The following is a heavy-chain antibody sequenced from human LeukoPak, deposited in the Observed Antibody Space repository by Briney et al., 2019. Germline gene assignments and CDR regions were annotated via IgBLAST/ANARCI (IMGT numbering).Heavy chain of an antibody. CDR1: GFTFNYAW. Sequence: GGSLRLSCAASGFTFNYAWMSWVRQVPGKGLEWVGQIVSQIDGGTTDYAAPVRGRFTISRDDSESMLYLQMNSLKIEDTAVYYCTTDEDWNYARKDVWGQGATVIVSS. CDR2: IVSQIDGGTT. D-gene: IGHD1-7*01. CDR3: TTDEDWNYARKDV. J-gene: IGHJ6*02. V-gene: IGHV3-15*04.